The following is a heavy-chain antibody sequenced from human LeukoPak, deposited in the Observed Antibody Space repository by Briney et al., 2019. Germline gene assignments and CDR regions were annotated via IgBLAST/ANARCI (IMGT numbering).Heavy chain of an antibody. CDR3: ARDKVGVGATTV. CDR1: GGSISSGGYY. CDR2: IYYSGST. Sequence: SQTLSLTCTVSGGSISSGGYYWSWIRQHPGKGLEWIWYIYYSGSTYYNPSLKSRVTISVDTSKNQFSLKLSSVTAADTAVYYCARDKVGVGATTVWGQGTMVTVSS. J-gene: IGHJ3*01. V-gene: IGHV4-31*03. D-gene: IGHD1-26*01.